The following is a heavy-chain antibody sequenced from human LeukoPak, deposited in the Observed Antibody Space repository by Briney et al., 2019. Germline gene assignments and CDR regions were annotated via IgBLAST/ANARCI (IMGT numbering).Heavy chain of an antibody. CDR1: GFTISNNY. Sequence: GGSLRLSCAASGFTISNNYIRWLRQAPGKGLEWVSHIYSGGFTQFAGSVRGRFTMSRDSSKNTLYLQMNSLTAEDTAVYYCAELGITMIGGVWGKGTMVTISS. J-gene: IGHJ6*04. V-gene: IGHV3-66*01. CDR3: AELGITMIGGV. CDR2: IYSGGFT. D-gene: IGHD3-10*02.